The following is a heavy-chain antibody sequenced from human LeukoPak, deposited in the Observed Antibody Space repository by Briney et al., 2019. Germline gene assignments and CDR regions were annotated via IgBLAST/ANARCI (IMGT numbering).Heavy chain of an antibody. D-gene: IGHD1-26*01. Sequence: PGGSLRLSCAASGFTVSSNYMSWVRQAPGKGLEWVSVIYSGGSTYYADSVKGRFTISRDNSKNTLYLQMNSLRAEDTAVYCCARGSWESVYYYYYYGMDVWGQGTTVTVSS. CDR3: ARGSWESVYYYYYYGMDV. CDR2: IYSGGST. V-gene: IGHV3-66*01. J-gene: IGHJ6*02. CDR1: GFTVSSNY.